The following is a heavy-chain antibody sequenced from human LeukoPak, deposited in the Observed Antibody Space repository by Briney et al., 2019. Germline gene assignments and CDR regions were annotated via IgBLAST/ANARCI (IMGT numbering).Heavy chain of an antibody. CDR2: IYSGGST. D-gene: IGHD6-6*01. J-gene: IGHJ6*03. CDR1: GFTVSSNY. V-gene: IGHV3-53*01. CDR3: ARGPASTSTYYYYYYYMDV. Sequence: PGGSLRLSCAASGFTVSSNYMSWVRQAPGKGLEWVSVIYSGGSTYYADSVKGRFTISRDNSKNTLYLQMNSLRAEDTAVYYCARGPASTSTYYYYYYYMDVWGKGTTVTVSS.